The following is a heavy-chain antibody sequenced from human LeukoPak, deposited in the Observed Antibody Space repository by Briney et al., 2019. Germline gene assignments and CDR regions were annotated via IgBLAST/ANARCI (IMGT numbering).Heavy chain of an antibody. J-gene: IGHJ4*02. CDR2: INPNSGGT. Sequence: GASVKVSCKASGYTFTGYYIHWVRQAPGQGLEWMGWINPNSGGTNYAQKFQGRVTVTRDTSISTAYMELSRLRSDDTAVYYCAGDLGYTTATMPLGYWGQGTLVTVSS. V-gene: IGHV1-2*02. CDR3: AGDLGYTTATMPLGY. CDR1: GYTFTGYY. D-gene: IGHD5-12*01.